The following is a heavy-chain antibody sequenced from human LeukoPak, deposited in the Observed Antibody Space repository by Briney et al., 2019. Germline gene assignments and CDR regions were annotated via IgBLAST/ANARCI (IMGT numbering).Heavy chain of an antibody. J-gene: IGHJ5*01. CDR1: GFTFADYP. V-gene: IGHV3-43D*03. CDR2: ITWDGGFS. CDR3: AKDIGFFNWNFVFDY. D-gene: IGHD1-7*01. Sequence: GGSLRLSCAASGFTFADYPMHWVRQTPGKGLEWVSLITWDGGFSYYADSVRGRFTISRDNTKNSLYLQMTSLRAEDTALYYCAKDIGFFNWNFVFDYWGQGTLVTVSS.